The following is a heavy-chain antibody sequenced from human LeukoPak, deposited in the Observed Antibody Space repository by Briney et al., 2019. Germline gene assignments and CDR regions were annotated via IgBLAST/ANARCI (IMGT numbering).Heavy chain of an antibody. CDR2: ISSSSSYI. V-gene: IGHV3-21*01. CDR3: AREPGIAVAGGVSDY. D-gene: IGHD6-19*01. CDR1: GFTFSSYS. J-gene: IGHJ4*02. Sequence: GGSLRLSCAASGFTFSSYSMNWVRQAPGKGLEWVSSISSSSSYIYYADPVKGRFTISRDNAKNSLYLQMNSLRAEDTAVYYCAREPGIAVAGGVSDYWGQGTLVTVSS.